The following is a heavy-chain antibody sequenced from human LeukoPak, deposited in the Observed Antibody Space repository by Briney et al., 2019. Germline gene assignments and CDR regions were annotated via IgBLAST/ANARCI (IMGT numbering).Heavy chain of an antibody. J-gene: IGHJ4*02. CDR1: GGTFSSYA. CDR2: IIPIFGTA. Sequence: SVKVSCKASGGTFSSYAISWVRQAPGQGLEWMGGIIPIFGTANYAQKFQGRVTITADESTSTAYMELSSLRSEDTAVYYCARVVVLGTAHTRGYSYGHHFDYWGQGTLVTVSS. CDR3: ARVVVLGTAHTRGYSYGHHFDY. V-gene: IGHV1-69*13. D-gene: IGHD5-18*01.